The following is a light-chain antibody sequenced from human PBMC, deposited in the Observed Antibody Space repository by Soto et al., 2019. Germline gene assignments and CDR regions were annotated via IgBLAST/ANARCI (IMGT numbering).Light chain of an antibody. J-gene: IGLJ1*01. V-gene: IGLV2-18*02. CDR3: SSYTSSSTYV. CDR1: GSDIGTFNR. Sequence: QSALTQPPSVSGSPGQSVTISCTGTGSDIGTFNRVSWYQQPPGTAPKLLIYDVNNRSSGVPDRFSGSKSGNTASLTISGLQAEDEADYYCSSYTSSSTYVFGTGTQLTVL. CDR2: DVN.